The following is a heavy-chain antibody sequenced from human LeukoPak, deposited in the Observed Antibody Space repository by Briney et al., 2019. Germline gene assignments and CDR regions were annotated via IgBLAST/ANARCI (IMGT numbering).Heavy chain of an antibody. CDR3: AELGITMIGGV. CDR2: ITSSSSYT. CDR1: GITFSNYN. Sequence: GGSLRLSCAAPGITFSNYNMNWVRQAPGKGLEWISAITSSSSYTFYADSVKGRFTISRDNAKNSLYLQMNSLRAEDTAVYYCAELGITMIGGVWGKGTTATISS. J-gene: IGHJ6*04. D-gene: IGHD3-10*02. V-gene: IGHV3-21*01.